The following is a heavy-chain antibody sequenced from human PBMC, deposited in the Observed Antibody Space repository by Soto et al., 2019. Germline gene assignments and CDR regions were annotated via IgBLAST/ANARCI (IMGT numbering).Heavy chain of an antibody. CDR1: GGSISSGGYY. CDR2: INHSGST. J-gene: IGHJ4*02. V-gene: IGHV4-39*07. D-gene: IGHD4-17*01. CDR3: ARGIHPMTTVTIRFDY. Sequence: PSETLSLTCTVSGGSISSGGYYWSWIRQPPGKGLEWIGEINHSGSTNYNPSLKSRVTISVDTSKNQFSLKLSSVTAADTAVYYCARGIHPMTTVTIRFDYWGQGTQVTVSS.